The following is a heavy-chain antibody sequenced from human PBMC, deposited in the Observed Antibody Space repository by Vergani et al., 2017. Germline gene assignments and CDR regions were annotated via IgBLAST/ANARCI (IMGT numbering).Heavy chain of an antibody. CDR2: INPNSGGT. D-gene: IGHD6-6*01. V-gene: IGHV1-2*02. J-gene: IGHJ5*02. CDR3: ARHRSSSGGVYNWFDP. CDR1: GYTFTGYY. Sequence: QVQLVQSGAEVKKPGASVKVSCKASGYTFTGYYMHWVRQAPGQGLEWMGWINPNSGGTNYAQKFQGRVTMTRDTSISTAYMELSRLRSDDTAVYYCARHRSSSGGVYNWFDPWGQGTLVTVSS.